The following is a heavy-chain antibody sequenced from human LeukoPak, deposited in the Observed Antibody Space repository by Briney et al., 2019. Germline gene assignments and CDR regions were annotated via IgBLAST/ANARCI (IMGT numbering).Heavy chain of an antibody. D-gene: IGHD5-18*01. Sequence: ASVKVSCKASGGAFSSYAISWVRQAPGQGLEWMGRIIPILGIANYAQKFRGRVTMTRDTSTSTVYMELSSLRSEDTAVYYCAREEYIYGTAAFDYWGQGTLVTVSS. J-gene: IGHJ4*02. CDR2: IIPILGIA. CDR1: GGAFSSYA. V-gene: IGHV1-69*04. CDR3: AREEYIYGTAAFDY.